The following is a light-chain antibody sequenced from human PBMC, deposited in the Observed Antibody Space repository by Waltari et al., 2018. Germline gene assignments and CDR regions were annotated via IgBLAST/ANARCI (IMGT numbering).Light chain of an antibody. Sequence: DIVMTQSPDSLAVSLGERATINCKSSQSVLYSSNNKNYLAWYQQTPGQPPKLLISWASTRESGVPGRISGSGSGTDFTLTISSLQAEDVAVYYCQQYYSTPWTFGQGTKVEIK. CDR3: QQYYSTPWT. V-gene: IGKV4-1*01. CDR2: WAS. CDR1: QSVLYSSNNKNY. J-gene: IGKJ1*01.